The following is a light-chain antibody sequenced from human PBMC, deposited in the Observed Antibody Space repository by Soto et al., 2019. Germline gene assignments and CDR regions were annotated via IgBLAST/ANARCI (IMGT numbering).Light chain of an antibody. CDR1: QNINTY. CDR3: QQTSSAPFT. V-gene: IGKV1-39*01. J-gene: IGKJ3*01. Sequence: DIQMTQSPYSLSAAVGDRVTIVCRASQNINTYLNWYQQKPGKAPKLLMFDAASLQSGVPSRFSGSGSRTDFTLTITSLQPEDFATYYCQQTSSAPFTFGPGTKVDIK. CDR2: DAA.